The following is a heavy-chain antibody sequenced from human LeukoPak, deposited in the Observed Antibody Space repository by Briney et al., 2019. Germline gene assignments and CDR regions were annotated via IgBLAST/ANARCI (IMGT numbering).Heavy chain of an antibody. D-gene: IGHD4-17*01. V-gene: IGHV3-48*03. CDR3: AKSDPYGDSLIEI. Sequence: PGGSLRLSCAAPGFTFSGYAMNWVRQAPGKGLEWLSHISSTGGTIYYADSVKGRLTVSRDNAKNSLYLQMNSLRAEDTAVYYCAKSDPYGDSLIEIWGQGALVTVSS. CDR2: ISSTGGTI. CDR1: GFTFSGYA. J-gene: IGHJ4*02.